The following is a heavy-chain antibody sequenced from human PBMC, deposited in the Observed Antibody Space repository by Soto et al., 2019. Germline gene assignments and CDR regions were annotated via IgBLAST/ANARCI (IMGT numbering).Heavy chain of an antibody. J-gene: IGHJ6*02. D-gene: IGHD3-10*01. Sequence: EVQLVESGGGLVQPGGSLRLSCAASGFIFSSYEFLWVRQAPGKGLEWVSYIRSSGSDIYYADSVKGRFTMSRDNAKISLYLQMNRLRAEDTAVYYCARNGGGLAVWGQGTTVTVSS. CDR2: IRSSGSDI. V-gene: IGHV3-48*03. CDR3: ARNGGGLAV. CDR1: GFIFSSYE.